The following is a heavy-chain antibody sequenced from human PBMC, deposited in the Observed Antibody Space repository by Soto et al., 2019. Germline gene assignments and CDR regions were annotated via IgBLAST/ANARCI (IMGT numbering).Heavy chain of an antibody. Sequence: QVQLVESGGGVVQPGRSLRLSCAASGFTFSSYGMHWVRQAPGKGLEWVAVISYDGSNKYYADSVKGRFTISRDNSKNTLYLQMNSLRAEDTAVYYCAKDLLTEIFGVAPLGYWGQGTLVTVSS. V-gene: IGHV3-30*18. CDR3: AKDLLTEIFGVAPLGY. J-gene: IGHJ4*02. CDR2: ISYDGSNK. D-gene: IGHD3-3*01. CDR1: GFTFSSYG.